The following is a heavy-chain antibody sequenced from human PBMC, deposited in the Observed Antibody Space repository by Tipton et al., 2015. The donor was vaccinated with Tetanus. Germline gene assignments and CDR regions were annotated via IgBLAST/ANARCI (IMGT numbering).Heavy chain of an antibody. D-gene: IGHD2-15*01. CDR3: TTSGIVVSGSRVDY. J-gene: IGHJ4*02. Sequence: SLRLSCATSGLFFKNAWMNWVRQAPGKGLEWVGRIKSKTDGGTTDYAAHGKDRFSISRDDSKNTLFLQMNSLKTEDTAVYYCTTSGIVVSGSRVDYWGRGTLVTFSS. V-gene: IGHV3-15*07. CDR1: GLFFKNAW. CDR2: IKSKTDGGTT.